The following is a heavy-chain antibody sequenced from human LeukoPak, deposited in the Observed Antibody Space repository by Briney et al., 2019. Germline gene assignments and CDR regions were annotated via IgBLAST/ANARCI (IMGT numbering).Heavy chain of an antibody. V-gene: IGHV3-48*03. CDR3: ARDGYDYVWGSYGLDY. Sequence: GGSLRLSCAASGFTFSSYEMNWVRQAPGKGLEWVSYISSSGSTIYYADSVKGRFTISRDNAKNSLYLQLNSLRAEDTAVYYCARDGYDYVWGSYGLDYWGQGTLVTVSS. J-gene: IGHJ4*02. CDR2: ISSSGSTI. CDR1: GFTFSSYE. D-gene: IGHD3-16*02.